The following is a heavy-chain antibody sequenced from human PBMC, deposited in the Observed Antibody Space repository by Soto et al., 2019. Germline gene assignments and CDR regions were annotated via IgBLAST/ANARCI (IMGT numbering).Heavy chain of an antibody. D-gene: IGHD5-12*01. J-gene: IGHJ3*02. Sequence: EVQLVETGGGLIQPGGSLRLSCAASGFTVSSNYMSWVRQAPGKGLEWVSVIYSGGSTYYADSVKGRLTISRDNSQTTGDLQMNSLSAEDTAVYYCARGPCPPYSGYDYAVDIWGQGTMVTVSS. V-gene: IGHV3-53*02. CDR2: IYSGGST. CDR1: GFTVSSNY. CDR3: ARGPCPPYSGYDYAVDI.